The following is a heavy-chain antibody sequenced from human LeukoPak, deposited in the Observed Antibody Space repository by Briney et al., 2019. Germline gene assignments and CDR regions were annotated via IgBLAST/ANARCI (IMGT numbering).Heavy chain of an antibody. V-gene: IGHV4-4*07. CDR1: GGSISSYY. D-gene: IGHD5/OR15-5a*01. CDR3: ARGSLGREVSAFFKN. Sequence: PSETLSLTCTVSGGSISSYYWSWIRQPAGKGLEWIGRIYTTGSTNYNPSLKSRVTISVDTSENQFSLRLSSVTAADTAVHYCARGSLGREVSAFFKNWGQGILVTVSS. J-gene: IGHJ4*02. CDR2: IYTTGST.